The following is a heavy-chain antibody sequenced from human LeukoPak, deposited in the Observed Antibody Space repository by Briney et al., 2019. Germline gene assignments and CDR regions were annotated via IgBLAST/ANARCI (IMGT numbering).Heavy chain of an antibody. J-gene: IGHJ4*02. CDR2: IYYSGST. CDR3: ARAVGGYFDY. Sequence: SETLSLTCTVSGGSISSSSYYWSWIRQPPGKGLEWIGYIYYSGSTNYNPSLKSRVTISVDTSKNQFSLKLSSVTAADTAVYYCARAVGGYFDYWGQGTLVTVSS. V-gene: IGHV4-61*01. CDR1: GGSISSSSYY.